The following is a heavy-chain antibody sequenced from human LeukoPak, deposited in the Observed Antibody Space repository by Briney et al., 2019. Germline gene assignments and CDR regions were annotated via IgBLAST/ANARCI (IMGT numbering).Heavy chain of an antibody. CDR3: ARYLLYGDYVLGHFDY. CDR1: GGSISSGGYS. CDR2: IYHSGST. V-gene: IGHV4-30-2*01. D-gene: IGHD4-17*01. J-gene: IGHJ4*02. Sequence: SETLSHTCAVSGGSISSGGYSWSWIRQPPGKGLEWIGYIYHSGSTYYNPSLKSRVTISVDRSKNQFSLKLSSVTAADTAVYYCARYLLYGDYVLGHFDYWGQGTLVTVSS.